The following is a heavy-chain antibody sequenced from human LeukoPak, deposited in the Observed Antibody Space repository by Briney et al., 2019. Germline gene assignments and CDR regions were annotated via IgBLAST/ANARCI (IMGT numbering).Heavy chain of an antibody. CDR1: GGSFSGYY. Sequence: SETLSLTCAVYGGSFSGYYWSWIRQPPGKGLEWIGEINHSGSTNYNPSLKSRVTISVDTSKNQFSLKLSSVTAADTAVYYCARRAIKQQLANWFDPWGQGTLVTVSS. J-gene: IGHJ5*02. CDR3: ARRAIKQQLANWFDP. D-gene: IGHD6-13*01. CDR2: INHSGST. V-gene: IGHV4-34*01.